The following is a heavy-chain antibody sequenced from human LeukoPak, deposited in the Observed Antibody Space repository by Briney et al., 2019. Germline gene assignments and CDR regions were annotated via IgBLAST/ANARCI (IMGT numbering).Heavy chain of an antibody. V-gene: IGHV1-18*01. Sequence: ASVKVSSKASGYKFTSYGISWVRQAPAQGLDWMGWISAYNGNTNYAHNLQGRVTMTTDTSASTAYMELRGLRSDDTAVYYCARGATENWFDPWGQGTLVTVSS. CDR1: GYKFTSYG. CDR2: ISAYNGNT. D-gene: IGHD5-12*01. J-gene: IGHJ5*02. CDR3: ARGATENWFDP.